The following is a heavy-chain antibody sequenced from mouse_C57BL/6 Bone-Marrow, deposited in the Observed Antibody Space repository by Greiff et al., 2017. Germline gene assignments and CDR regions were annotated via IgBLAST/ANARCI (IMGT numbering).Heavy chain of an antibody. D-gene: IGHD1-1*01. J-gene: IGHJ1*03. Sequence: EVQLQQSGPVLVKPGASVKMSCKASGYTFTDYYMNWVKQSHGKSLEWIGVINPYNGGTSYNQKFKGKATLTVDKSSSTAYMELNSLTSEDSAVYYCARGSWYFDVWGTGTTVTVSS. CDR1: GYTFTDYY. CDR3: ARGSWYFDV. CDR2: INPYNGGT. V-gene: IGHV1-19*01.